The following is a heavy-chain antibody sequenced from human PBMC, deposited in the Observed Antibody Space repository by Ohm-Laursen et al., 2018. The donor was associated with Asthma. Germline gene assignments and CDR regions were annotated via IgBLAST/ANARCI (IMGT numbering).Heavy chain of an antibody. J-gene: IGHJ3*02. CDR3: AKDPREMATMSAAFDI. CDR1: GYTFSRYS. CDR2: ISGSGGST. V-gene: IGHV3-23*01. Sequence: SLRLSCAASGYTFSRYSIHWVRQIPGKGLEWVSAISGSGGSTYYADSVKGRFTISRDNSKNTLYLQMNSLRAEDTAVYYCAKDPREMATMSAAFDIWGQGTMVTVSS. D-gene: IGHD5-24*01.